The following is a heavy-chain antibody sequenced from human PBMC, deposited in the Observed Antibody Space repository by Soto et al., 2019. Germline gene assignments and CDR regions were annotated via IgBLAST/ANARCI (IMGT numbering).Heavy chain of an antibody. V-gene: IGHV4-30-4*01. CDR2: VYYRGSI. J-gene: IGHJ5*01. CDR3: ARVTFTPNWFDS. CDR1: GDSISSPDYY. D-gene: IGHD3-3*02. Sequence: SETLSLTCTVSGDSISSPDYYWSWIRQAPGRGLELIGYVYYRGSIYYTPSFESRVAISVDTSKNQFSLRLSSVTAADSAMYFCARVTFTPNWFDSWGQGILVTVSS.